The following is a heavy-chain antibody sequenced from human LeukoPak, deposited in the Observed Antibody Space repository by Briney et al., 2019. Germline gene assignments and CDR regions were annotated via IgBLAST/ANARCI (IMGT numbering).Heavy chain of an antibody. V-gene: IGHV4-59*01. Sequence: SETLSLTCTVSGASISSYYWSWIRQPPGKRLEYIGYIHYSDSTNYNPSLKSRVTISVDTSKNQFSLKLSSVTAADTAVYYCARGYCTNGVCYSPHFDYWGQGTLVTVSS. CDR1: GASISSYY. D-gene: IGHD2-8*01. J-gene: IGHJ4*02. CDR3: ARGYCTNGVCYSPHFDY. CDR2: IHYSDST.